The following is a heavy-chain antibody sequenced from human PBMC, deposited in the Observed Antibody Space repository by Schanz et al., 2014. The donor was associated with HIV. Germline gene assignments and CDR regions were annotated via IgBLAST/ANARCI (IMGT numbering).Heavy chain of an antibody. D-gene: IGHD2-8*01. CDR1: VGSFSSYA. CDR2: IILIFATA. J-gene: IGHJ6*02. Sequence: QVQLVQSGAEVKKPGSSVKVSCKASVGSFSSYAINWVRQAPGQGLEWMGTIILIFATADSAQKFQGRFTITAYDSTSTAYMELSSLRSKDSAIDYCANSGYCISGICYTRGDGMDVWGQGTTVTVSS. V-gene: IGHV1-69*18. CDR3: ANSGYCISGICYTRGDGMDV.